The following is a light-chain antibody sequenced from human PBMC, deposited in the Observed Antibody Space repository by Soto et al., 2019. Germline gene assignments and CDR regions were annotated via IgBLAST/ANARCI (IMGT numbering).Light chain of an antibody. CDR1: TLRSRY. J-gene: IGLJ2*01. V-gene: IGLV3-1*01. CDR3: QTWDGNTVV. Sequence: SYELTQPPSVSVSPGQTASISCSGATLRSRYIAWFQQRPGQSPLVVIFQDSKRPSGIPARFSGSYSGNTATLTITETQNLDEADYFCQTWDGNTVVCGGGTKLTVL. CDR2: QDS.